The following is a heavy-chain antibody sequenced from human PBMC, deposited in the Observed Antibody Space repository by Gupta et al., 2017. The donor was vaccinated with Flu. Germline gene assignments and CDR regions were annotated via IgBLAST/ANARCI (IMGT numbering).Heavy chain of an antibody. V-gene: IGHV3-74*01. CDR2: IRFAGTAT. CDR3: AREEWNNSLDY. J-gene: IGHJ4*02. CDR1: GFNFSGHF. Sequence: ELQLVESGGGLVQPGGSLRLVCAASGFNFSGHFMHWVRQAPGQGLGWGARIRFAGTATSYVDTVKGRFTISRDHAKNTLYLQMNSLSSEDTALYYCAREEWNNSLDYWGQGTLVTVAS. D-gene: IGHD1-1*01.